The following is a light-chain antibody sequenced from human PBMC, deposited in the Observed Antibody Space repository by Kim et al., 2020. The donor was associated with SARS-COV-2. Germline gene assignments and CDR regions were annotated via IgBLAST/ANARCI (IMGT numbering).Light chain of an antibody. CDR1: SSGIGSNT. J-gene: IGLJ3*02. Sequence: GHRITLACAGSSSGIGSNTVNWYRQFPGETPKLHINSNTQPPSGVPDRFSGSKSGTSASLAITELQSEDEADYYCASWDDSLGGWVFGGGTQLTVL. CDR2: SNT. V-gene: IGLV1-44*01. CDR3: ASWDDSLGGWV.